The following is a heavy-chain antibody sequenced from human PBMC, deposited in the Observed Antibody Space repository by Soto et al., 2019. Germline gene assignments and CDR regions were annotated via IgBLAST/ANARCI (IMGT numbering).Heavy chain of an antibody. Sequence: QVQLVQSGAEVKKPGASVKVSCKASGYTFTSYAMHWVRQAPGQRLEWMGWINAGNGNTKYSQKFQGRVTITRDTSTSTAYMELSSLRSEDTAVYYCARALGGSGSYSDYWGQGTLVTVSS. J-gene: IGHJ4*02. CDR3: ARALGGSGSYSDY. CDR1: GYTFTSYA. V-gene: IGHV1-3*01. D-gene: IGHD3-10*01. CDR2: INAGNGNT.